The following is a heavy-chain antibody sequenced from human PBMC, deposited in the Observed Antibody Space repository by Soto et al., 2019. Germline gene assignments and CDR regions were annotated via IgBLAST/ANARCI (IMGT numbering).Heavy chain of an antibody. V-gene: IGHV4-34*01. J-gene: IGHJ4*02. CDR3: ARGRRGVVVTAPPMYYFDY. Sequence: QVQLQQWGAGLLKPSETLSLTCAVYGGSFSGYYWSWIRQPPGTGLEWIGESNHSGSTTYNPSRKSRVTISVDTSKNQVSLKLSSVTAADTAVYYCARGRRGVVVTAPPMYYFDYWGQGTLVTVSS. CDR2: SNHSGST. CDR1: GGSFSGYY. D-gene: IGHD2-21*02.